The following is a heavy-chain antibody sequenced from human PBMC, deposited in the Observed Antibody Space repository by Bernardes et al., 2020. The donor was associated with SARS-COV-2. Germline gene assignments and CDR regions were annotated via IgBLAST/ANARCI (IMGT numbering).Heavy chain of an antibody. D-gene: IGHD4-17*01. CDR1: GCSISSCGYF. V-gene: IGHV4-31*03. CDR2: IYHSGCS. Sequence: SETLSLTCNVSGCSISSCGYFWSWIRQHPGKGLEWIGYIYHSGCSYDNPSLKCRVRISMDTSKNQFSLNLSSLTAADTALYFCARGLLGRDYALDSWGQGTLVTVSS. CDR3: ARGLLGRDYALDS. J-gene: IGHJ4*02.